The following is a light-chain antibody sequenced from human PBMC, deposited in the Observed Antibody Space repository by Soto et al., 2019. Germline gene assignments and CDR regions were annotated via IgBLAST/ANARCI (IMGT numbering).Light chain of an antibody. CDR1: QSLGSTF. CDR3: QQYGRLPLS. CDR2: GAS. V-gene: IGKV3-20*01. Sequence: EILLTQSPGTLSLSPGYRATLSCRASQSLGSTFLAWYQQKSGQSPRLLIYGASDRATDVPDRFSGSGSGADFTLTISRLEPEDFAVYFCQQYGRLPLSFGGGTKVEIK. J-gene: IGKJ4*01.